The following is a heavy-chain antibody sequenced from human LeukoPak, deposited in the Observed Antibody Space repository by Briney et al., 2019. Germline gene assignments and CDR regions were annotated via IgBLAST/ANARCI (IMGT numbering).Heavy chain of an antibody. J-gene: IGHJ1*01. Sequence: GGSLRLSCAASGFTVSSNYMSWVRQAPGKGLEWVSVIYSGGSTYYADSVKGRFTISRHNSKNTLYLQMNSLRTEDTAVYYCARAIGAIAAAGTYFQHWGQGTLVTVSS. CDR1: GFTVSSNY. CDR2: IYSGGST. V-gene: IGHV3-53*04. D-gene: IGHD6-13*01. CDR3: ARAIGAIAAAGTYFQH.